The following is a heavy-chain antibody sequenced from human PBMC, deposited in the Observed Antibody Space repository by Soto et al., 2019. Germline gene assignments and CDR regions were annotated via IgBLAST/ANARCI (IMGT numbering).Heavy chain of an antibody. J-gene: IGHJ4*02. CDR3: ARSTIDSSGYYYFDY. D-gene: IGHD3-22*01. Sequence: PSETLSLTCTVSVGSISSYYWIWIRQPPGKGLEWIGYIYYSGSTNYNPSLKSRVTISVDTSKNQFSLKLSSVTAADTAVYYCARSTIDSSGYYYFDYWGQGTLVTVSS. V-gene: IGHV4-59*01. CDR2: IYYSGST. CDR1: VGSISSYY.